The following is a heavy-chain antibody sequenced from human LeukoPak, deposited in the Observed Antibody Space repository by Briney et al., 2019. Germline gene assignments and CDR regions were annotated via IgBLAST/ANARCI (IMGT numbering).Heavy chain of an antibody. J-gene: IGHJ4*02. V-gene: IGHV3-53*01. CDR1: GFTVSSNY. D-gene: IGHD4-23*01. Sequence: PGGSLRLSCAASGFTVSSNYMSWVRQAPGKGLEWVSVIYSGGSTYYADSVKGRFAISRDNSKNTLYLQMNSLRAEDTAVYYCARDMYGRNYFDFWGQGTLVTVSS. CDR3: ARDMYGRNYFDF. CDR2: IYSGGST.